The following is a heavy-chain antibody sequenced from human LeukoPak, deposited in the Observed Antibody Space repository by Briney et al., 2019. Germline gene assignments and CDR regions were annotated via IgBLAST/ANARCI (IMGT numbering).Heavy chain of an antibody. V-gene: IGHV3-23*01. CDR1: GFTFSSYS. CDR3: AKGSVSMAGTPGDV. J-gene: IGHJ6*02. CDR2: IGGGGYST. D-gene: IGHD6-19*01. Sequence: GGSLRLSCAASGFTFSSYSMNWVRQAPGKGLEWVSTIGGGGYSTYYADSVKGRFTISRDNSKNTLFLQMNSLRAEDTAIYYCAKGSVSMAGTPGDVWGQGTTVTVSS.